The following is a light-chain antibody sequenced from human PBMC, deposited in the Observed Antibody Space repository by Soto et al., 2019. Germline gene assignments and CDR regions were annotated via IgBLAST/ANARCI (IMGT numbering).Light chain of an antibody. CDR3: SSYAATNTVL. Sequence: QSALAQPASVSGSPGQSITSSCTGTSSDIGAFNYVSWYQQHPGDAPKLLIFDVSDRPSGISVRFSASKSGNTASLTISGLQTEDEAHYFCSSYAATNTVLFGGGTNLTVL. V-gene: IGLV2-14*03. J-gene: IGLJ2*01. CDR2: DVS. CDR1: SSDIGAFNY.